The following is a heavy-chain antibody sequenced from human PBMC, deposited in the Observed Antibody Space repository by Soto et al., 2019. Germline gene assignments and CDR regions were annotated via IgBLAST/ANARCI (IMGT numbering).Heavy chain of an antibody. Sequence: PSETLSLTCAVYGGPFSAYYWSWIRQPPGKGLEWIGEINHSGSTNYNPSLKSRVTISVDTSKNQFSLSLSSVTAADTAVYYCARGSSGVGPDYWGQGTLVTVSS. CDR2: INHSGST. D-gene: IGHD1-26*01. CDR3: ARGSSGVGPDY. V-gene: IGHV4-34*01. J-gene: IGHJ4*02. CDR1: GGPFSAYY.